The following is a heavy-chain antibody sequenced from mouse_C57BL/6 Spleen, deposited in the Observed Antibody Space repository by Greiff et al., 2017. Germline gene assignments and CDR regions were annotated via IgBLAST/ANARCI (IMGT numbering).Heavy chain of an antibody. J-gene: IGHJ2*01. V-gene: IGHV1-55*01. CDR2: IYPGSGST. CDR1: GYTFTSYW. Sequence: QVQLQQPGAELVKPGASVKMSCKASGYTFTSYWITWVKQRPGQGLEWIGDIYPGSGSTNYNEKFKSKDTLTVDTSSSTAYMQLSCLTSEDSAVYYCARVHLIYYYGSSYSDYWGQGTTLTVSS. CDR3: ARVHLIYYYGSSYSDY. D-gene: IGHD1-1*01.